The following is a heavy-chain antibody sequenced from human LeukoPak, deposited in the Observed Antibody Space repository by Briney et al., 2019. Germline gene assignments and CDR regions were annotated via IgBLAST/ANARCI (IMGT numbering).Heavy chain of an antibody. CDR1: GFSFSTSW. V-gene: IGHV3-74*01. Sequence: GGSLRLSCAASGFSFSTSWMHWVRHTPEKGLVWVSRINSDGSNTIYADSVKGRFTISRDNAKNTLFLQMNSLRAEDTAVYYCARDRYYTLDYWGQGTLVTVSS. D-gene: IGHD3-3*01. J-gene: IGHJ4*02. CDR3: ARDRYYTLDY. CDR2: INSDGSNT.